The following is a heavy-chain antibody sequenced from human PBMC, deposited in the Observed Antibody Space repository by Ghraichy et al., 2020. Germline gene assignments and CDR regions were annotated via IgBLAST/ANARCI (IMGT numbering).Heavy chain of an antibody. D-gene: IGHD3-3*01. CDR2: INHSGST. V-gene: IGHV4-34*01. CDR1: GGSFSGYY. J-gene: IGHJ4*02. CDR3: ARPNDFWSGYYTV. Sequence: SETLSLTCAVYGGSFSGYYWSWIRQPPGKGLEWIGEINHSGSTNYNPSLKSRVTISVDTSKNQFSLKLSSVTAAATAVYYRARPNDFWSGYYTVWGQGTLVTVSS.